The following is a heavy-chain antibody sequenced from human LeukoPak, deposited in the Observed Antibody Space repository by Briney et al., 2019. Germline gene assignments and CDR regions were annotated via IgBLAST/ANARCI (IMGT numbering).Heavy chain of an antibody. Sequence: PGSSLRLSCAASGFTFSRSAMHWVRQPSGKGLECMAVISNDGMRKFHADSVKGRFTISRDNSKNTLYLQMDSLTTEDTALYYCARRRDGYNPELDYWGQGTLVTVSS. CDR3: ARRRDGYNPELDY. CDR2: ISNDGMRK. V-gene: IGHV3-30*04. CDR1: GFTFSRSA. J-gene: IGHJ4*02. D-gene: IGHD5-24*01.